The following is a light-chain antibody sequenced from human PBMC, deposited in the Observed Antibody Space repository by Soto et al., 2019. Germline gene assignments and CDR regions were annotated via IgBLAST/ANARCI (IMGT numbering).Light chain of an antibody. CDR3: QSYDSSLSRSV. Sequence: QSVLTQPPSVSGAPGQRVTISCTGSSSNIGAGYDVHWYRQLPGTAPKLLIYGNSNRPSGVPDRFSGSKSGTSASLAITGLQAEDEADYYCQSYDSSLSRSVFGTGTKLTVL. J-gene: IGLJ1*01. V-gene: IGLV1-40*01. CDR1: SSNIGAGYD. CDR2: GNS.